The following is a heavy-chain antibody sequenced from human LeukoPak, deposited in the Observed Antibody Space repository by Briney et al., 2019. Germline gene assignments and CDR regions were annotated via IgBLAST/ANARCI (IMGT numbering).Heavy chain of an antibody. CDR3: ASTLPITIFGVVPNDYYFDY. D-gene: IGHD3-3*01. CDR2: IYYSGST. CDR1: GGSISSYY. Sequence: SETLSLTCTVSGGSISSYYWSWIRQPPGKRLEWIGYIYYSGSTNYNPSLKSRVTISVDTSKNQFSLKLSSVTAADTAVYYCASTLPITIFGVVPNDYYFDYWGQGTLVTVSS. V-gene: IGHV4-59*08. J-gene: IGHJ4*02.